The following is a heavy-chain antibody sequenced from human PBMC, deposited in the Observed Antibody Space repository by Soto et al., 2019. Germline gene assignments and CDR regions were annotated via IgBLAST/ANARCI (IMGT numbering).Heavy chain of an antibody. CDR3: ARSLWAAGSGGFDY. CDR2: IIPILGIA. V-gene: IGHV1-69*02. Sequence: QVQLVQSGAEVKKPGSSVKVSCKASGGTFSSYTISWVRQAPGQGLEWMGGIIPILGIANYAQKFQGRVTITADKSTSTADMELRSLRSEDTAVYYCARSLWAAGSGGFDYWGQGTLVTVSS. J-gene: IGHJ4*02. CDR1: GGTFSSYT. D-gene: IGHD6-13*01.